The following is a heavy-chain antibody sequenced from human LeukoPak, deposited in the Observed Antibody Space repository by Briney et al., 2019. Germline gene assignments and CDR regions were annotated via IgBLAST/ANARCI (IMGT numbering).Heavy chain of an antibody. CDR3: ARGSPPRRNYDSRGYYSYYFDY. D-gene: IGHD3-22*01. CDR1: GYTFTGYY. CDR2: INPNSGGT. Sequence: GASVKVSCKASGYTFTGYYMHWVRHAPGQGLEWMGWINPNSGGTNNAKKFQGRVTMTRDTAISTTYMELSRLRSDDTAVYYCARGSPPRRNYDSRGYYSYYFDYWGQGTLVTVSS. J-gene: IGHJ4*02. V-gene: IGHV1-2*02.